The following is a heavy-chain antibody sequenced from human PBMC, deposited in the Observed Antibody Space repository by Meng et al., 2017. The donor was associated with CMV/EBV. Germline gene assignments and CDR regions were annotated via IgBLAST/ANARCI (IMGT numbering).Heavy chain of an antibody. CDR2: IYYMGST. Sequence: AQGHERGEGLWNPAATQSRASAVDGGSFSGYYRSRNRQLPGKGLEWIGRIYYMGSTYYNPSLKSRVTISVDTSKNQFSLKLSSVTAADTAVYYCVTWLWFGELSGYYFDYWGQGTLVTVSS. CDR1: GGSFSGYY. CDR3: VTWLWFGELSGYYFDY. D-gene: IGHD3-10*01. V-gene: IGHV4-34*01. J-gene: IGHJ4*02.